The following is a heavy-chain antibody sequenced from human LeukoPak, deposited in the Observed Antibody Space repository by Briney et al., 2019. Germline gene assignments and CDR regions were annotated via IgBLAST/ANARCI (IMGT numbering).Heavy chain of an antibody. Sequence: GGSLRLSCAASGFTFSSYSMNWVRQAPGKGLEWVSSISSSSSYIYYAGSVKGRFTISRDNAKNSLYLQMNSLRAEDTAVYYCARGSGEDWGQGTLATVSS. CDR2: ISSSSSYI. CDR3: ARGSGED. V-gene: IGHV3-21*01. CDR1: GFTFSSYS. D-gene: IGHD3-16*01. J-gene: IGHJ4*02.